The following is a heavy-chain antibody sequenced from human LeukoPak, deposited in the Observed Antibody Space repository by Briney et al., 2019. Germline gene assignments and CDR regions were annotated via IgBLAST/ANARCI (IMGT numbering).Heavy chain of an antibody. V-gene: IGHV4-59*08. CDR3: ARLIAAAGTRYDY. J-gene: IGHJ4*02. CDR1: GGSISSYY. CDR2: IYYSGST. Sequence: SETLSLTCTVSGGSISSYYWSWIRQPPGKGLEWIGHIYYSGSTNYNPSLKSRVTISVDTSKNQFSLKLGSVTAADTAVYYCARLIAAAGTRYDYWGQGNLVTVSS. D-gene: IGHD6-13*01.